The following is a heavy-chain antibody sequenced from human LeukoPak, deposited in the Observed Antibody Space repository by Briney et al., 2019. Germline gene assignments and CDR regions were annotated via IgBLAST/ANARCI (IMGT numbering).Heavy chain of an antibody. CDR2: ISHDGSDK. Sequence: SLILSYAASGFSLKIYPMHWVRPAPGKGLELLSVISHDGSDKNNADSVKSRVIISRDNSTNTVYLQLNSLRPEDSAMYYCAREGVQTTVDAFDIWGLGTMVIVSS. V-gene: IGHV3-30-3*01. J-gene: IGHJ3*02. CDR3: AREGVQTTVDAFDI. CDR1: GFSLKIYP. D-gene: IGHD4-17*01.